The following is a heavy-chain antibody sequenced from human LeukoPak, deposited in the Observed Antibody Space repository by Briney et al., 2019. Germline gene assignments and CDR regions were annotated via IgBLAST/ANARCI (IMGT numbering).Heavy chain of an antibody. CDR3: AKGRATVTTDDAFDI. Sequence: GRSLRLSCAASGFTFDDYAMHRVRQAPGKGLEWVSVISWNSGSIGYADSVKGRFTISRDNAKNSLYLQMNSLRAEDMALYYCAKGRATVTTDDAFDIWGQGTMVTVSS. D-gene: IGHD4-17*01. CDR1: GFTFDDYA. J-gene: IGHJ3*02. V-gene: IGHV3-9*03. CDR2: ISWNSGSI.